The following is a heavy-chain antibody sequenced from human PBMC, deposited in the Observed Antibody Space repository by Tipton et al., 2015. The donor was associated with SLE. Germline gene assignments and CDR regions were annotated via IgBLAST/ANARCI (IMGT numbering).Heavy chain of an antibody. CDR2: IYYSGST. J-gene: IGHJ6*03. CDR1: NGSISSSPYY. CDR3: ARGPYYYMDV. Sequence: TLSPTCTVSNGSISSSPYYWGWIRQSPGKGLEWVGSIYYSGSTYYNPSLKSRVTISVDTSRNQCSLNLTSVTAADTAVYYCARGPYYYMDVWGKGTTVTVS. V-gene: IGHV4-39*07.